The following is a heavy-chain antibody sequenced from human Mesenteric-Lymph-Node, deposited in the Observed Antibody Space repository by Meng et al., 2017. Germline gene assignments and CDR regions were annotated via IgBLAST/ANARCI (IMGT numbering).Heavy chain of an antibody. Sequence: QVQLQESAPGLVKPSQTLSLTCSVSGGSISSGDSYWSWIRQPPGKGLEWIGYIYYSGSTYYNPSLRSRITISVDTSKNQFSLRLRSVTAADTAVYYCARGPTTYFDYWGQGTLVTVSS. D-gene: IGHD4-17*01. CDR2: IYYSGST. CDR1: GGSISSGDSY. CDR3: ARGPTTYFDY. J-gene: IGHJ4*02. V-gene: IGHV4-30-4*01.